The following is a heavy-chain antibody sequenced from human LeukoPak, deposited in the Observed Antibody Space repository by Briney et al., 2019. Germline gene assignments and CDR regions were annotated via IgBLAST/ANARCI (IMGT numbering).Heavy chain of an antibody. CDR1: GFTFSSYE. V-gene: IGHV3-48*03. Sequence: GGSLRLSCAASGFTFSSYEMNWVRQAPGKGLEWVSYISSSGSTIYYADSVKGRFTISRDNAKNSLYLQMNSLRAEDTAVYYCARDRWDPYSSGRYGDYYYGMDVWGQGTTVTVSS. CDR2: ISSSGSTI. CDR3: ARDRWDPYSSGRYGDYYYGMDV. J-gene: IGHJ6*02. D-gene: IGHD6-19*01.